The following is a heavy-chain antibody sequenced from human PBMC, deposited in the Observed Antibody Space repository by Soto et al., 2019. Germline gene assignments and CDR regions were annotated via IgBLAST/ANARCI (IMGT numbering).Heavy chain of an antibody. CDR2: ISAYNGNT. D-gene: IGHD5-18*01. CDR3: ARDPYPYSDGPPFSFDY. CDR1: GYTFTSYG. J-gene: IGHJ4*02. V-gene: IGHV1-18*01. Sequence: QVQLVQSGAEVKKPGASVKVSCKASGYTFTSYGISWVRQAPGQGLEWMGWISAYNGNTNYAQKLQGRVTMTTDTSTSTAYMELRSLRSDDTAVYYCARDPYPYSDGPPFSFDYWGQGTLVTVSS.